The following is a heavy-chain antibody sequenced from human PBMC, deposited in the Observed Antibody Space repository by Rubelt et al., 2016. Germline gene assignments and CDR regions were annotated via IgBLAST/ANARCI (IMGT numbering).Heavy chain of an antibody. J-gene: IGHJ2*01. V-gene: IGHV3-23*04. Sequence: DVQLVQSGGGLVQPGGSLRLSCAASGFTFSSYAMSWVRQGPGKGLEWVSAISGSDGNTYYADSVKGRFGISRENSKNTLYLQMNSLRAEDTAGYSCARDRNKYFDLWGRGTLVLVSS. D-gene: IGHD1/OR15-1a*01. CDR3: ARDRNKYFDL. CDR2: ISGSDGNT. CDR1: GFTFSSYA.